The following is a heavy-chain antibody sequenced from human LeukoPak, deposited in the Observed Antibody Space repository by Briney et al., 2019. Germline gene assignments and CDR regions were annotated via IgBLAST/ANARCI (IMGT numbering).Heavy chain of an antibody. D-gene: IGHD3-10*01. Sequence: PGGSLRLSCAASGFTVSSNYMSWVRQAPGKGLEWVSVIYSGGSTYYADSVKGRFTISRDNSKNTLYLQMNSLRAEDTAVYYCARVGYYYGSGSYPKAFDYWGQGTLVTVSS. V-gene: IGHV3-66*01. CDR1: GFTVSSNY. CDR2: IYSGGST. CDR3: ARVGYYYGSGSYPKAFDY. J-gene: IGHJ4*02.